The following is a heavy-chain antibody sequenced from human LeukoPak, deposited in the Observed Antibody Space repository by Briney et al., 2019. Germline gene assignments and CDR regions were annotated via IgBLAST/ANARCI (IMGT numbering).Heavy chain of an antibody. D-gene: IGHD4-17*01. CDR2: IYSGGST. CDR1: GFTASTNY. J-gene: IGHJ1*01. Sequence: GGSLRLSCAASGFTASTNYMSWVRQAPGKGLEWVSVIYSGGSTYYADSVKGRFTISRDNSKNTLYLQMSSLRVEDTAVYYCARVITVYNDYEEVAECFQHWGQGTLVIVSS. V-gene: IGHV3-66*01. CDR3: ARVITVYNDYEEVAECFQH.